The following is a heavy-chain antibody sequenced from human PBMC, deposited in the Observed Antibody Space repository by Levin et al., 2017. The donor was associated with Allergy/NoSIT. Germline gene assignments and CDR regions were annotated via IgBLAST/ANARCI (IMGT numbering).Heavy chain of an antibody. J-gene: IGHJ4*02. Sequence: GGSLRLSCTASGFTFGDYGVSWFRQAPGKGLNWVGFIRNKAHDETTEYAASVKGRFTISKDASKTTAYLQMNSLKTEDTGVYYCARFEGWASAKFDCWGQGTLVTVSS. CDR3: ARFEGWASAKFDC. CDR1: GFTFGDYG. V-gene: IGHV3-49*03. CDR2: IRNKAHDETT. D-gene: IGHD6-19*01.